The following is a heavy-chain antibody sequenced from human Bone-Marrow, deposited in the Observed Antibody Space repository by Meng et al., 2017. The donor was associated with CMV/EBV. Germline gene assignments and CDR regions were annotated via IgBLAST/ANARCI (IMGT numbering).Heavy chain of an antibody. V-gene: IGHV2-5*01. CDR2: IYWNDDK. D-gene: IGHD3-3*01. CDR3: AHQKRLGDFWSGRNKNLNGPLDFDY. J-gene: IGHJ4*02. Sequence: SGPTLVKPTQTLTLTCTFSGFSLSTSGVGVGWIRQPPGKALEWLTLIYWNDDKHYSQSLKSRLTITKDTSKNQVVLTMTNMDPVDTAKYYCAHQKRLGDFWSGRNKNLNGPLDFDYWGQGTLVTVSS. CDR1: GFSLSTSGVG.